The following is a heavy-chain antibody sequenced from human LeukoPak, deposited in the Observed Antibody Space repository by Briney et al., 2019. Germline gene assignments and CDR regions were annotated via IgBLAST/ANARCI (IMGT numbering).Heavy chain of an antibody. V-gene: IGHV4-4*07. Sequence: SETLSLTCTVSGGSISGYYWSWIRQSAAKGLEWIGRIYSSGSTNYNPSLKSRVTMSVDTSKNQFSLKLSSVIAADTAVYYCARSVTVAGYYYYFYMDVWGKGTTVTISS. CDR1: GGSISGYY. CDR2: IYSSGST. CDR3: ARSVTVAGYYYYFYMDV. D-gene: IGHD6-19*01. J-gene: IGHJ6*03.